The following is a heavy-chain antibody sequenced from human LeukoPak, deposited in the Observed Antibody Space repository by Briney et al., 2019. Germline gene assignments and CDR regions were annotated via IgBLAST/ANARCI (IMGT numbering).Heavy chain of an antibody. D-gene: IGHD2-2*01. V-gene: IGHV3-23*01. J-gene: IGHJ4*02. CDR1: GFTFSSYA. CDR2: ISGSGINT. Sequence: GGSLRLSCAASGFTFSSYAMTWVRQAPGKGLKWVSVISGSGINTDYADSVKGRFTISRDNSKNTLYLQMNSLRAEDTAVYYCAKNWQYCSSTSCYFPDYWGQGTLVTVSS. CDR3: AKNWQYCSSTSCYFPDY.